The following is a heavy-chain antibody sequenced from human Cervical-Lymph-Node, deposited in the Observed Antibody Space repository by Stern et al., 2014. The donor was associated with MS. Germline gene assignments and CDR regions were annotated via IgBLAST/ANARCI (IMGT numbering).Heavy chain of an antibody. V-gene: IGHV1-46*04. J-gene: IGHJ4*02. CDR3: ARLEGVAASWNE. Sequence: QVQLVQSGAEVKKPGASVKVSCKASGYIFTSYWIHWVRQAPGQGLEWMGIIKPRGGDTIYAQKLKGRVTMTRDSSTSTVYMELTNLRFEDTAVYYCARLEGVAASWNEWGQGTLLTVSS. CDR2: IKPRGGDT. D-gene: IGHD1-1*01. CDR1: GYIFTSYW.